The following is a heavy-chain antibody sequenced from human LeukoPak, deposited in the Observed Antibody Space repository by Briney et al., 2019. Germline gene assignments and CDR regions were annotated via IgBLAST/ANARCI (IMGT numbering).Heavy chain of an antibody. CDR1: GFTFSSYS. D-gene: IGHD6-13*01. V-gene: IGHV3-21*01. J-gene: IGHJ4*02. Sequence: GGSLRLSCAASGFTFSSYSMNWVRQAPGKGLEWVSSISSSSSYIYYADSVKGRFTISRDNAKGSLYLQMDSLRAEDTAVYFCAREPTYSSSWHTSCDYWGQGTLVTVSS. CDR3: AREPTYSSSWHTSCDY. CDR2: ISSSSSYI.